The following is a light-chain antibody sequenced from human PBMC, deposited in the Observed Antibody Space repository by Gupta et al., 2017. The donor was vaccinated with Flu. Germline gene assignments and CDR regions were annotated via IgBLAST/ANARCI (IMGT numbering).Light chain of an antibody. CDR1: QSVSSY. V-gene: IGKV3-11*01. CDR3: QQRGNWPRT. CDR2: DAS. Sequence: EIVLTQPPATLSLSPGERATLSCRASQSVSSYLAWYQQKPGQAPRLLIYDASNRATGIPARFSGSGSGTDFTLTISSLEPEDFAVYYCQQRGNWPRTFGQGTKVEIK. J-gene: IGKJ1*01.